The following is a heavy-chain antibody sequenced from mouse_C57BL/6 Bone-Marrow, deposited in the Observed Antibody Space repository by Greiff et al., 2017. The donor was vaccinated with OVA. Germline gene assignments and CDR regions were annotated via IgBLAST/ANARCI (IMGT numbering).Heavy chain of an antibody. CDR2: IYPGSGST. CDR1: GYTFTSYW. D-gene: IGHD1-1*01. CDR3: ARGRPIITTVVATDYAMDY. V-gene: IGHV1-55*01. Sequence: VQLQQSGAELVKPGASVKMSCKASGYTFTSYWITWVKQRPGQGLEWIGDIYPGSGSTNYNEKFKSKATLTVDTYSSPAYMQLSSLTSEDSAVYYCARGRPIITTVVATDYAMDYWGQGTSVTVSS. J-gene: IGHJ4*01.